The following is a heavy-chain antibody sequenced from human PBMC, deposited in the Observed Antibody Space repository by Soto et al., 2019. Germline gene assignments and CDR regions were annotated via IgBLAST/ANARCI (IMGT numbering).Heavy chain of an antibody. Sequence: PGGSLRLSCAASGFTFSDYYMSWIRQAPGKGLEWVSYISSSSSYTNYADSVKGRFTISRDNAKNSLYLQMNSLRAEDTAVYYCAGASWGADYYYYGMDVWGQGTTVTVSS. V-gene: IGHV3-11*03. CDR1: GFTFSDYY. CDR3: AGASWGADYYYYGMDV. D-gene: IGHD1-26*01. J-gene: IGHJ6*02. CDR2: ISSSSSYT.